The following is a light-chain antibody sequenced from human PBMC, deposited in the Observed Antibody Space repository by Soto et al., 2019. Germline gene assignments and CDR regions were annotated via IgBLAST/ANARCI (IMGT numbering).Light chain of an antibody. J-gene: IGKJ3*01. CDR2: KAS. V-gene: IGKV1-5*03. Sequence: DIQMTQSPSILSASVGDRVTITCRASQSVSSWLAWYQQKSGKAPKLLIYKASTLESGVPSRFSGSGSGTAFTLTISSLQPDDFATYYCQQYHSYPLTFGPGTKVTIK. CDR3: QQYHSYPLT. CDR1: QSVSSW.